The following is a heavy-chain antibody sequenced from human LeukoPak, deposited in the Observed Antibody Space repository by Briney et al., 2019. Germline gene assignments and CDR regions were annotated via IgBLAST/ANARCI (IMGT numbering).Heavy chain of an antibody. Sequence: GGSLRPSCAASGFTFDDYAMHWVRQAPGKGLEWVSLISGGGGSTYYADSVKGRFTISRDNSKNSLYLQMNSLRTEDTALYYCAKDWSSSWYYFDYWGQGTLVTVSS. CDR2: ISGGGGST. J-gene: IGHJ4*02. V-gene: IGHV3-43*02. CDR1: GFTFDDYA. D-gene: IGHD6-13*01. CDR3: AKDWSSSWYYFDY.